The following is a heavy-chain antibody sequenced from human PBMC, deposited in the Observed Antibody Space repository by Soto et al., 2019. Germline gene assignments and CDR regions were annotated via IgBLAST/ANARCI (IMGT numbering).Heavy chain of an antibody. CDR1: GFTFKTYG. D-gene: IGHD3-10*01. Sequence: EVQLLESGGGLVQPGGSLRLSCAASGFTFKTYGMTWVRQAPGKGLEWVSTISFGGGSTYHADSVTGRFTISRDNPKNTLFLQMNSLRAEDTAVYYCAKHAVRGINWYFDLWGRGTLVVVSS. V-gene: IGHV3-23*01. CDR3: AKHAVRGINWYFDL. J-gene: IGHJ2*01. CDR2: ISFGGGST.